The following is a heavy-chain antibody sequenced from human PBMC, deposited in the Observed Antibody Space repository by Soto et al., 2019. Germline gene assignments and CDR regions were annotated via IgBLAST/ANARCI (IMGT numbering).Heavy chain of an antibody. CDR2: IYQSGST. D-gene: IGHD3-22*01. CDR3: ARELLFYDSDGFSWDDAFDV. CDR1: GGSLSSSAYS. J-gene: IGHJ3*01. Sequence: PSETLSLTCAVSGGSLSSSAYSWSWIRQPPGKGLEWIGFIYQSGSTYYNPSLKSRVTMSLDRPKNQFSLKLSSVTAADTAVYYCARELLFYDSDGFSWDDAFDVLGQGTMVT. V-gene: IGHV4-30-2*01.